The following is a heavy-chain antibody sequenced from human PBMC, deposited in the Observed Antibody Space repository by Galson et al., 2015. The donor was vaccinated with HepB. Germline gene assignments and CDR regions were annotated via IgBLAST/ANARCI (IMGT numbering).Heavy chain of an antibody. CDR1: RFIFSSYA. Sequence: SLRLSCAASRFIFSSYAMHWVRQAPGKGLEWVALISYEGSNKYYADSVKGRFTISRDNSKNTLYLQMNSLRGEDTAVYYCATVGYSGGSWCSDYYGMDVWGQGTTVTVSS. D-gene: IGHD2-15*01. J-gene: IGHJ6*02. CDR2: ISYEGSNK. V-gene: IGHV3-30*04. CDR3: ATVGYSGGSWCSDYYGMDV.